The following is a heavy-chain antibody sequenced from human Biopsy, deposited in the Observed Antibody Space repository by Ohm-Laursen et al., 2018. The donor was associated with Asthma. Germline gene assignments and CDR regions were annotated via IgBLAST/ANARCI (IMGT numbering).Heavy chain of an antibody. CDR1: GGTFNTYV. J-gene: IGHJ4*02. CDR3: ARKAGSCTSRTCYSLDY. V-gene: IGHV1-69*01. D-gene: IGHD2-2*01. CDR2: INSVFGTT. Sequence: VKVSCKSLGGTFNTYVIGWVRQAPGQGLEWMGGINSVFGTTTYPQKFQDRVTITADDSTSTVYMELNSLRSEDTAVYYCARKAGSCTSRTCYSLDYWGQGTLVTVSS.